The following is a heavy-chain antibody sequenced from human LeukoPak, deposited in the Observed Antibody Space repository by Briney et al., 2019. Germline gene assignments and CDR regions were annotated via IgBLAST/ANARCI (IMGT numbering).Heavy chain of an antibody. J-gene: IGHJ6*02. Sequence: GGSLRLSCAASGFTFSSYGMHWVRQAPGKGLEWVAVISYDGSNKYYADSVKGRFTISRDNSKNTLYLQMNSLRAEDTAVYYCAKDFEYSSSWYGYYYYGMDVWGQGTTVTVSS. D-gene: IGHD6-13*01. CDR2: ISYDGSNK. CDR3: AKDFEYSSSWYGYYYYGMDV. CDR1: GFTFSSYG. V-gene: IGHV3-30*18.